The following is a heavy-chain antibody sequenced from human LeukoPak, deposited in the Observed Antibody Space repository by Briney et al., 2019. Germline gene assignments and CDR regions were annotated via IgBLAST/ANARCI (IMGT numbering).Heavy chain of an antibody. CDR1: GYSFTSYW. V-gene: IGHV5-51*01. J-gene: IGHJ6*02. Sequence: GESLKISCQGYGYSFTSYWIGWVRQMPGKGLEWMGIIYPGDSDTRYSPSFQGQVTISADKSISTAYLQWSSLKASDTAMYYCARGSPGWYVDYGMDVWGQGTTVTVSS. CDR3: ARGSPGWYVDYGMDV. D-gene: IGHD6-19*01. CDR2: IYPGDSDT.